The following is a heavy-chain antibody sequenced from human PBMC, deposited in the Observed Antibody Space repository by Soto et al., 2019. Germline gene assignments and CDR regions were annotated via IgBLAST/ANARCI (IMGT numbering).Heavy chain of an antibody. CDR1: GYSFTNYW. D-gene: IGHD2-15*01. Sequence: PGESLKISCKGSGYSFTNYWIAWVRQMPGKGLEWMGIVYPADSDIRYSPSFQGQVTISADKSINTAYLQWSSLRASGTAMYYCALTLFRGNAYDYWGQGTLVTVSS. J-gene: IGHJ4*02. CDR2: VYPADSDI. V-gene: IGHV5-51*01. CDR3: ALTLFRGNAYDY.